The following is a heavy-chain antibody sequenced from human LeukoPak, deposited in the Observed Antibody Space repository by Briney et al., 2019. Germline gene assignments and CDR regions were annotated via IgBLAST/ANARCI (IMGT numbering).Heavy chain of an antibody. Sequence: ASVKVSCKASGYTFTSYDINWVRQATGQGLEWMGWMNPNSGNTGYAQKFQGRVTITRNTSISTAYMELSSLRSEDTAVYYCARNPNYYGSGSHKAFDIWGQGTMVTVSS. CDR3: ARNPNYYGSGSHKAFDI. CDR1: GYTFTSYD. V-gene: IGHV1-8*03. D-gene: IGHD3-10*01. J-gene: IGHJ3*02. CDR2: MNPNSGNT.